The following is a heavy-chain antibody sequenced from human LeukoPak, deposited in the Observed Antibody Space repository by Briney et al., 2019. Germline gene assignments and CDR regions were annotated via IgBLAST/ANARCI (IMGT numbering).Heavy chain of an antibody. Sequence: ASVKVSCKASGYTFTGYYMHWVRQAPGQGLEWMGWINPNSGGSYYAQKFQGRVTMTSDTSISTAYMELSRLRSDNTAVYYCARDLYGGTSATFDYWGQGTLVTVSS. CDR3: ARDLYGGTSATFDY. V-gene: IGHV1-2*02. CDR1: GYTFTGYY. J-gene: IGHJ4*02. CDR2: INPNSGGS. D-gene: IGHD4-23*01.